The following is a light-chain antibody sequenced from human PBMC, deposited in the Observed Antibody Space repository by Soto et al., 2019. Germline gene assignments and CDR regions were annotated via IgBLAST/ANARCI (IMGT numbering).Light chain of an antibody. V-gene: IGKV3-11*01. CDR3: QQRSNWPTYT. Sequence: EIVLTQSPATLSLSPGERATLSCRASQSVSSYLAWYQQKPGQAPRLLIYDASNRATGIPARFSGSGSGTDFNLTTRSLEPEDFAVYYCQQRSNWPTYTFGQGTKLEIK. CDR1: QSVSSY. CDR2: DAS. J-gene: IGKJ2*01.